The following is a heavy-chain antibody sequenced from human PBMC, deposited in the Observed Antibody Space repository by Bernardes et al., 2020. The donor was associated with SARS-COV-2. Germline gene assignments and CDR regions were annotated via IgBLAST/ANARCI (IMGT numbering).Heavy chain of an antibody. CDR2: IRSSGST. Sequence: SKTLQASCTVFGGSINSHYWTWSRQPPGRELEYIGYIRSSGSTNYNPSLKSRVTMSIDTSENQLTLELTSVTAADTAMYYCAREAPDRPWDAFDIWGQGTMVTVSS. CDR3: AREAPDRPWDAFDI. D-gene: IGHD6-6*01. CDR1: GGSINSHY. V-gene: IGHV4-59*11. J-gene: IGHJ3*02.